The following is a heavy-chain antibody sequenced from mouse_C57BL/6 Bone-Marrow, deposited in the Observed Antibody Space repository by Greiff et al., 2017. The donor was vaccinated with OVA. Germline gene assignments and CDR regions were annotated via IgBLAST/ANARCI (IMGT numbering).Heavy chain of an antibody. CDR3: ARWIYYYGSSPFDY. V-gene: IGHV1-19*01. CDR1: GYTFTDYY. D-gene: IGHD1-1*01. J-gene: IGHJ2*01. Sequence: EVKVVESGPVLVKPGASVKMSCKASGYTFTDYYMNWVKQSHGKSLEWIGVINPYNGGTSYNQKFKGKATLTVDKSSSTAYMELNSLTSEDSAVYYCARWIYYYGSSPFDYWGQGTTLTVSS. CDR2: INPYNGGT.